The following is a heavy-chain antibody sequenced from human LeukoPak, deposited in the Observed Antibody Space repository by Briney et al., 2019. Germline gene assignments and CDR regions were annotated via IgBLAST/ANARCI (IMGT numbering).Heavy chain of an antibody. CDR3: ARAQVEWELQADY. V-gene: IGHV3-48*01. CDR1: GFTFSSYS. D-gene: IGHD1-26*01. J-gene: IGHJ4*02. Sequence: GGSLRLSCAASGFTFSSYSMNWVRQAPGKGLEWVSYISSSSSTIYYADSVKGRFTISRDNAKNSLYLQMNSLRAEDTAVYYCARAQVEWELQADYWGQGTLVTVSS. CDR2: ISSSSSTI.